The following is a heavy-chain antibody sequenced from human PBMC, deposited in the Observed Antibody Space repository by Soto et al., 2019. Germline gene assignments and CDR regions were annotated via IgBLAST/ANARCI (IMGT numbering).Heavy chain of an antibody. V-gene: IGHV3-30-3*01. CDR1: GFTVSSYA. J-gene: IGHJ6*02. CDR3: ARPRGTYYYYGMDV. Sequence: GGSLRLSCAASGFTVSSYAMHWVRQAPGKGLEWVAVISYDGSNKYYADSVKGRFTISRDNSKNTLYLQMNSLRAEDTAVYYCARPRGTYYYYGMDVWGQGTTVTVSS. D-gene: IGHD3-10*01. CDR2: ISYDGSNK.